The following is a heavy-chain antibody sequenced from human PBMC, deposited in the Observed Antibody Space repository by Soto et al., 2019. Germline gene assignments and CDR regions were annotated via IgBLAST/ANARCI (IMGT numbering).Heavy chain of an antibody. J-gene: IGHJ5*02. D-gene: IGHD3-22*01. CDR1: GYSFTSYW. Sequence: GESLKISCKGSGYSFTSYWIGWVRQMPGKGLEWMGIIYPGDSDTRYSPSLQGHGTISADKSISTAYLQWSSLKASDTAMYYCARGLHSSGDGLHTNWFDPWGQGTLVTVSS. CDR3: ARGLHSSGDGLHTNWFDP. CDR2: IYPGDSDT. V-gene: IGHV5-51*01.